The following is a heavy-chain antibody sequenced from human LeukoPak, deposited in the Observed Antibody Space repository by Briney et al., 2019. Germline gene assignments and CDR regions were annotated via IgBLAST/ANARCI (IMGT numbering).Heavy chain of an antibody. CDR1: GYIFTGYY. CDR3: ARASDSSRASDFDS. CDR2: INPNSGGT. Sequence: ASVKVSCKASGYIFTGYYMHWVRQDPGQGLEWMGGINPNSGGTYYAQNFQGRVTMTRDTSITTAYMELSRLRSDDTAVYYCARASDSSRASDFDSWGQGTLVTVSS. J-gene: IGHJ4*02. V-gene: IGHV1-2*02. D-gene: IGHD2-21*02.